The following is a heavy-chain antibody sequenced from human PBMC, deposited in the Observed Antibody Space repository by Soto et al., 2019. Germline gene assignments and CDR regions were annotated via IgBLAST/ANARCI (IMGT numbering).Heavy chain of an antibody. D-gene: IGHD6-19*01. CDR2: IYYSGST. CDR3: ARHASSGWYGYYYYSGMDV. V-gene: IGHV4-59*08. J-gene: IGHJ6*02. CDR1: GVSISIFD. Sequence: SQTLSLTCSVAGVSISIFDWNLLRQHPGKGLEWIGYIYYSGSTNYNPSLKSRVTISVDTSKNQFSLKLSSVTAADTAVYYCARHASSGWYGYYYYSGMDVWGQGTTVTVSS.